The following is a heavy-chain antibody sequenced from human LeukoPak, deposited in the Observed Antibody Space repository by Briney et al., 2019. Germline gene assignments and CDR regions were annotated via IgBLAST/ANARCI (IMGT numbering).Heavy chain of an antibody. J-gene: IGHJ4*02. CDR1: GFTFSSYE. Sequence: GGSLRLSCAASGFTFSSYEMNWVRQAPGKGLGWVSYISSSGSTIYYADSVKGRFTISRDNAKNSLYLQMNSLRAEDTAVYYCATYIVGPTLDYWGQGTLVTVSS. CDR3: ATYIVGPTLDY. CDR2: ISSSGSTI. V-gene: IGHV3-48*03. D-gene: IGHD1-26*01.